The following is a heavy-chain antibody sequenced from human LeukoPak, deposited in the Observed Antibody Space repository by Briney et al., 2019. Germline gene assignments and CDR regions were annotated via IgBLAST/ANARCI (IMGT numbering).Heavy chain of an antibody. V-gene: IGHV3-7*01. J-gene: IGHJ5*02. D-gene: IGHD6-19*01. Sequence: PGGSLRLSCAASGFTFSSYGMHWVRQAPGKGLEWVANIKQDGSEKYYVDSVKGRFTISRDNAKNSLYLQMNSLRAEDTAVYYCARDTGGWYRRYNWFDPWGQGTLVTVSS. CDR2: IKQDGSEK. CDR3: ARDTGGWYRRYNWFDP. CDR1: GFTFSSYG.